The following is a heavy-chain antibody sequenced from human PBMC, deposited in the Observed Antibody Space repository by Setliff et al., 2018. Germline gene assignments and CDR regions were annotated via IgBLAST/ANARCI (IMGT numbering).Heavy chain of an antibody. CDR1: GDSMSFSY. J-gene: IGHJ4*02. CDR2: INHSGST. D-gene: IGHD2-21*02. V-gene: IGHV4-34*01. Sequence: SETLSLTCSVSGDSMSFSYWSWIRQTPGKGLEWIGEINHSGSTNYNPSLKSRVTISVDTSKNQFSLKLSSVTAADTAVHYCARSPYVVVTAIPFDYWGQGTLVTVSS. CDR3: ARSPYVVVTAIPFDY.